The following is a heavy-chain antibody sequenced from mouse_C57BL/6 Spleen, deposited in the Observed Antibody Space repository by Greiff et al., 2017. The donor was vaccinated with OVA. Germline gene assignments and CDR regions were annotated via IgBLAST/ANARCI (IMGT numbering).Heavy chain of an antibody. D-gene: IGHD2-1*01. CDR2: IVPSDSYH. J-gene: IGHJ2*01. CDR1: GYTFTSYW. CDR3: ARGGNYGFDY. Sequence: VQLQQPGAELVKPGASVKLSCKASGYTFTSYWMQWVKQRPGQGLEGIGEIVPSDSYHNSNQKFKGKATLTGDLSSSTADMQLSSLTSEDSAVYYCARGGNYGFDYWGQGTTLTVSS. V-gene: IGHV1-50*01.